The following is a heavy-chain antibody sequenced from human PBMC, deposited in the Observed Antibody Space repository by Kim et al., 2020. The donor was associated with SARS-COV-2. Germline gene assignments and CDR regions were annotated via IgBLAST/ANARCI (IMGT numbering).Heavy chain of an antibody. J-gene: IGHJ4*02. CDR3: ARGLEVGATEFDY. D-gene: IGHD1-26*01. Sequence: NNAQKLQGRVTLPTDTPTSTAYMELRSLRSDDTAVYYCARGLEVGATEFDYWGQGTLVTVSS. V-gene: IGHV1-18*01.